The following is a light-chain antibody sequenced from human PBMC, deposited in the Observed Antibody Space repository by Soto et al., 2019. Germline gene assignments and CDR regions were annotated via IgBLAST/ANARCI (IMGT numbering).Light chain of an antibody. CDR1: QSINSW. V-gene: IGKV1-5*03. CDR3: QQYNSSPYT. CDR2: KAS. Sequence: DIQMTQSPSTLSASVGDRVTITCRASQSINSWLAWYQQKSGKAPKPLIYKASSLESGVPSRFSGSGSGTEFTLTISSLQPDDFATYYCQQYNSSPYTFGQGTKLEIK. J-gene: IGKJ2*01.